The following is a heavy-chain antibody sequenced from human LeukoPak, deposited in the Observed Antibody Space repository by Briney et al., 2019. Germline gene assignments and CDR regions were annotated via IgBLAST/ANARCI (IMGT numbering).Heavy chain of an antibody. CDR3: ARRSITIFGVVTLWGTYYFDY. CDR2: INHSGST. J-gene: IGHJ4*02. V-gene: IGHV4-34*01. CDR1: GGSFSGYY. Sequence: SGTLSLTCAVYGGSFSGYYWSWIRQPPGKGLEWIGEINHSGSTNYNPSLKSRVTISVDTSKNQFSLKLSSVTAADTAVYYCARRSITIFGVVTLWGTYYFDYWGQGTLVTVSS. D-gene: IGHD3-3*01.